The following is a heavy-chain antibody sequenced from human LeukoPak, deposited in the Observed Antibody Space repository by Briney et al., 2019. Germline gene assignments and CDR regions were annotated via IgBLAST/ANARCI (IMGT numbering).Heavy chain of an antibody. D-gene: IGHD5-24*01. CDR3: RRMAASDTSDY. Sequence: GGSLRLSCAASGFTFSSYSMNWVRQAPGKGLEWFSSISSSSSYIYYADSVKGRFTISRDNAKNSLYLQMNSLRAEDTAVYYCRRMAASDTSDYWGQGTLVTVSS. CDR2: ISSSSSYI. J-gene: IGHJ4*02. CDR1: GFTFSSYS. V-gene: IGHV3-21*01.